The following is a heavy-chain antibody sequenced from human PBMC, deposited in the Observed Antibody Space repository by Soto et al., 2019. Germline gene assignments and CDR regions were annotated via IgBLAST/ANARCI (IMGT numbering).Heavy chain of an antibody. CDR2: ISYDGSNK. CDR3: AKDSGGHYNWFDP. J-gene: IGHJ5*02. D-gene: IGHD3-10*01. V-gene: IGHV3-30*18. CDR1: GFTFSSYG. Sequence: PGGSLRLSCAASGFTFSSYGMHWVRQAPGKGLEWVAVISYDGSNKYYADSVKGRFTISRDNSKNTLYLQMNSLRAEDTAVYYCAKDSGGHYNWFDPWGQGTLVTVSS.